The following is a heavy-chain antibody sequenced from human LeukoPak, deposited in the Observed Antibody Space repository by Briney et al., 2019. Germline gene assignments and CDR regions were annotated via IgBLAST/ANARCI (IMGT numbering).Heavy chain of an antibody. J-gene: IGHJ4*02. Sequence: PGGSLILSCAASGFTFSNFAMTWVRKAPGKGLEWVSAISASGYSTYYADSVKGRFTISRDNSKKTLYLQMNSLRAEDTAIFYCAKDVYNWNFYFDYWGQGTLVTVSS. CDR1: GFTFSNFA. D-gene: IGHD1-7*01. CDR3: AKDVYNWNFYFDY. CDR2: ISASGYST. V-gene: IGHV3-23*01.